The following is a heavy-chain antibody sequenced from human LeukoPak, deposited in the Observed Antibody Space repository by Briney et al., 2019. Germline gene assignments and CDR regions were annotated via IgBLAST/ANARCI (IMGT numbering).Heavy chain of an antibody. CDR1: GGSFSGYY. J-gene: IGHJ5*02. Sequence: SETLSLTCAVYGGSFSGYYWSWIRQPPGKGLEWIGEINHSGSTNYNPSLKSRVTISVDTSKNQFSLKLSSVTAADTAVYYCARVGYDFWSGYRFDPWGQGTLVTVSS. CDR3: ARVGYDFWSGYRFDP. D-gene: IGHD3-3*01. V-gene: IGHV4-34*01. CDR2: INHSGST.